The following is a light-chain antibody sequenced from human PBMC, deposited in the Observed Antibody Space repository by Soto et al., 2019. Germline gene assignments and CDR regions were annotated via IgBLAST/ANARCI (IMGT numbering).Light chain of an antibody. J-gene: IGKJ4*01. CDR3: QQSYTSPLT. V-gene: IGKV1-39*01. Sequence: DIQITQSPSSLSASVGDRVTITCRASQSVSTYLNWYQQKPGKAPNLLIYAASSLQSGVPSRFSGGGSGTDFTLTISSLQPEDFATYYCQQSYTSPLTFGGGTKVDIK. CDR2: AAS. CDR1: QSVSTY.